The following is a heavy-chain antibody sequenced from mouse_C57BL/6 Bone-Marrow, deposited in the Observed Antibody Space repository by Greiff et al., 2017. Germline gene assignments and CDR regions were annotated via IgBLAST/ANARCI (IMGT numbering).Heavy chain of an antibody. V-gene: IGHV5-4*01. J-gene: IGHJ3*01. CDR3: ARDRDYDAWFAY. CDR2: ISDGGSYT. D-gene: IGHD2-4*01. Sequence: EVKLQESGGGLVKPGGSLKLSCAASGFTFSSYAMSWVRQTPEKRLEWVATISDGGSYTYYPDNVKGRFTISRDNAKNNLYLQMSHLKSEDTAMYYCARDRDYDAWFAYWGQGTLVTVSA. CDR1: GFTFSSYA.